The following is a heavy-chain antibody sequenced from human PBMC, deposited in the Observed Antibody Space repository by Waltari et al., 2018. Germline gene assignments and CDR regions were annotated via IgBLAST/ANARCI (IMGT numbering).Heavy chain of an antibody. Sequence: EVQLLESGGGLVQPGGSLRLSCAASGFSLSTYAMSWVRQAPGKGLEWVSLLYSGEGSTFYGDSVKGRFANSRDKSKNTMYLQMSSLRAEDTAIYYCARGYCSSISCFPDNWGQGTLVTVSS. J-gene: IGHJ4*02. CDR2: LYSGEGST. V-gene: IGHV3-23*03. CDR1: GFSLSTYA. CDR3: ARGYCSSISCFPDN. D-gene: IGHD2-2*01.